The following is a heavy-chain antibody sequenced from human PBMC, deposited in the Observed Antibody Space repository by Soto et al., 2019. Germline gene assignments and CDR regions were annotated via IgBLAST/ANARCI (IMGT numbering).Heavy chain of an antibody. D-gene: IGHD4-17*01. Sequence: QGQLVQSGADVKKPCASVKVSCGTPGFSFTSYSFHLVRQAPAQGLQWMGWITAGRGKTKYSQQFQGRVTFTWDTSANTVYMELSTLTSEDTSVFYCARWIDNGYFDYWGQGTLVTVSA. V-gene: IGHV1-3*01. CDR3: ARWIDNGYFDY. CDR1: GFSFTSYS. J-gene: IGHJ4*02. CDR2: ITAGRGKT.